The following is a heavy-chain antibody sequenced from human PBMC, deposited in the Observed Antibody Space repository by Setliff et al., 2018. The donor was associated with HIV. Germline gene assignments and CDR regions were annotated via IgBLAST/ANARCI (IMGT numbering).Heavy chain of an antibody. J-gene: IGHJ4*02. CDR2: INAGNGNT. Sequence: GASVKVSCKASGYTFTSYAMHWVRQAPGQRLEWMGWINAGNGNTKYSQKFQGRVTITRDTSASTAYMELSSLRSEDTAVYYCALMRAYGSGSYYKGRPLDYWGQGTLVTVSS. V-gene: IGHV1-3*01. D-gene: IGHD3-10*01. CDR3: ALMRAYGSGSYYKGRPLDY. CDR1: GYTFTSYA.